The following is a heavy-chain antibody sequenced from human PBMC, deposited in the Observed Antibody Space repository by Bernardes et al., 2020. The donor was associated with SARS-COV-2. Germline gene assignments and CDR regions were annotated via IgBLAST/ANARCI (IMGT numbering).Heavy chain of an antibody. CDR1: GFTFTKCD. V-gene: IGHV3-23*01. CDR2: ISGSGNTT. J-gene: IGHJ4*02. CDR3: ARGQYKSTSDY. Sequence: GGSLRLSCAASGFTFTKCDMSWVRQAPGKGLEWISGISGSGNTTYYADSVKGRFTISRDNSRNTLYLQMNSLRAEDTAVYYCARGQYKSTSDYWGQGTLVTVSS. D-gene: IGHD1-20*01.